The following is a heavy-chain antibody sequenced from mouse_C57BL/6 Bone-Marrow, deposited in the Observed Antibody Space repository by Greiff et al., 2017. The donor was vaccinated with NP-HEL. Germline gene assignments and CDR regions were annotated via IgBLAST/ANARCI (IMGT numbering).Heavy chain of an antibody. Sequence: QVQLQQPGAELVRPGSSVKLSCKASGYTFTSYWMAWVKQRPGQGLEWIGNIYPSDSETHYNQKFKDKATLTVDKSSSTAYMQLSSLTSEDSAVYSCARGGTYYGSSFDYWGQGTTLTVSS. J-gene: IGHJ2*01. D-gene: IGHD1-1*01. CDR3: ARGGTYYGSSFDY. CDR2: IYPSDSET. V-gene: IGHV1-61*01. CDR1: GYTFTSYW.